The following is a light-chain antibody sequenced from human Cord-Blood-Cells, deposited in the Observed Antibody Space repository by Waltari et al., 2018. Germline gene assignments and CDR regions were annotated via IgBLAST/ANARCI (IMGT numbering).Light chain of an antibody. V-gene: IGKV1-39*01. Sequence: IHMTQSPSSLSASVGDRVNIAGRATQNINSYLNWYQQKPGKAPKPLIYAASSLQSGVPSRFSGSGSGTDFTLTISSLQAEDVATYYCQQSNSTPLTFGGGTKVEIK. J-gene: IGKJ4*01. CDR1: QNINSY. CDR3: QQSNSTPLT. CDR2: AAS.